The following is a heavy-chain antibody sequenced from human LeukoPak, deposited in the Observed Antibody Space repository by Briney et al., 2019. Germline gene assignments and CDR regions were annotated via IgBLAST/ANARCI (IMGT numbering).Heavy chain of an antibody. CDR1: GGSISSSSYY. D-gene: IGHD3-22*01. V-gene: IGHV4-39*07. J-gene: IGHJ4*02. Sequence: PSETLSLTCTVSGGSISSSSYYWSWIRQPPGKGLEWIGEINHSGSTNYNPSLKSRVTISVDTSKNQFSLKLSSVTAADTAVYYCARGGFYYDSSGPPDYWGQGTLVTVSS. CDR3: ARGGFYYDSSGPPDY. CDR2: INHSGST.